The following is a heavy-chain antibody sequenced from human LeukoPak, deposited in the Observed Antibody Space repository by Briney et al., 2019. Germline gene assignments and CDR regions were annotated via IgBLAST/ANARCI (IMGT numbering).Heavy chain of an antibody. J-gene: IGHJ4*02. Sequence: SETLSLTCAVYGGSFSGYYWSWIRQPPGKGLEWIGEINHSGSTNYNPSLKSRVTISVDTSKNQFSLKLSSVTAADTAVYYCARGDYDSSGPNYWGQGTLVTVSS. D-gene: IGHD3-22*01. CDR2: INHSGST. V-gene: IGHV4-34*01. CDR1: GGSFSGYY. CDR3: ARGDYDSSGPNY.